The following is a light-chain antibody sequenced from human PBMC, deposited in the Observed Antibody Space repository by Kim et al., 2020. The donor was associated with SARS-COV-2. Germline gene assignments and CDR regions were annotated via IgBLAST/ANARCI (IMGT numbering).Light chain of an antibody. CDR1: SSVVGSYNL. CDR3: CSYAGSSTLV. V-gene: IGLV2-23*02. Sequence: QSALTQPASVSGSPGQSITISCTGTSSVVGSYNLVSWYQQHPGKAPKLMIYEVSERPSGVSNRFSGSKSGNTASLTISGLQAEDEADYYCCSYAGSSTLVFGGGTQLTVL. CDR2: EVS. J-gene: IGLJ2*01.